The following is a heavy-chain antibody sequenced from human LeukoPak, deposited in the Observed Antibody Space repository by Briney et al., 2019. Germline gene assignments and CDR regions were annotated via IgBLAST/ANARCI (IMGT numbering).Heavy chain of an antibody. J-gene: IGHJ4*02. CDR3: ARGYYDSNAQLFDY. D-gene: IGHD3-22*01. CDR2: IKHDASEK. V-gene: IGHV3-7*01. CDR1: GFTFSSYW. Sequence: GGSLRLSCAAPGFTFSSYWMSWGRQAPGKGLEWVANIKHDASEKYFMESLKGRFTISRDNAKNSLYLQMNSLRAEDTAVYYCARGYYDSNAQLFDYWGQGTLVTVSS.